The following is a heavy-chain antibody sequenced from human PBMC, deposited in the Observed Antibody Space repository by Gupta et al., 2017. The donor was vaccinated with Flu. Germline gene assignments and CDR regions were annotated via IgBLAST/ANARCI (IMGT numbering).Heavy chain of an antibody. J-gene: IGHJ4*02. D-gene: IGHD6-19*01. CDR2: IGGSGGSA. CDR3: AKEKDSSGWYIDH. Sequence: RQAPGKGLEWVSVIGGSGGSAYYADSVKGRFTISRDNSKNTLYLQMNSLRAEDTAVYYCAKEKDSSGWYIDHWGQGTLVTVSS. V-gene: IGHV3-23*01.